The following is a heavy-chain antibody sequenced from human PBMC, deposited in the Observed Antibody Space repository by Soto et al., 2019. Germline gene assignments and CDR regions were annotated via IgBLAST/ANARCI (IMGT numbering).Heavy chain of an antibody. CDR2: IYYSGST. CDR1: GGSISSYY. Sequence: SETLSLTCTVSGGSISSYYWSWIRQPPGKGLEWIGYIYYSGSTNYNPSLKSRVTISVDTSKNQFSLKLSSVTAADTAVYYCARHYDNYYMDVWGKGTTVTVSS. V-gene: IGHV4-59*08. CDR3: ARHYDNYYMDV. J-gene: IGHJ6*03.